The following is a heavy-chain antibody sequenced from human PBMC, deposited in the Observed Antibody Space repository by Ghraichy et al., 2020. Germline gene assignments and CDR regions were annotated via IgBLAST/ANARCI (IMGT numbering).Heavy chain of an antibody. CDR1: GFTFSSYS. Sequence: GGSLRLSCAASGFTFSSYSMNWVRQAPGKGLEWVSSISSSSSYIYYADSVKGRFTISRDNAKNSLYLQMNSLRAEDTAVYYCARDSYDTIFGVVMWWFDPWGQGTLVTVSS. V-gene: IGHV3-21*01. J-gene: IGHJ5*02. D-gene: IGHD3-3*01. CDR3: ARDSYDTIFGVVMWWFDP. CDR2: ISSSSSYI.